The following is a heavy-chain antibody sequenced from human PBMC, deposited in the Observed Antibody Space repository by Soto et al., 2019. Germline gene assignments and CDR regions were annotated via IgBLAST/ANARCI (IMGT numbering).Heavy chain of an antibody. CDR2: IYYSGST. CDR3: EKIAVAGLEDNWFDP. Sequence: SETLSLTCTVSGGSISSGGYYWSWIRQHPGKGLEWIGYIYYSGSTYYNPSLKSRVTISVDTSKNQFSLKLSSVTAADTAVYYCEKIAVAGLEDNWFDPWGQGTLVTVSS. J-gene: IGHJ5*02. CDR1: GGSISSGGYY. D-gene: IGHD6-19*01. V-gene: IGHV4-31*03.